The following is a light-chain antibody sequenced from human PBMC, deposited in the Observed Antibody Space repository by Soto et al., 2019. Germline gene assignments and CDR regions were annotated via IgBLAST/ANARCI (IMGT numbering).Light chain of an antibody. V-gene: IGKV4-1*01. CDR3: QQYNSYSWT. CDR1: QSVLYSSNNKNY. Sequence: DIVMTQSPDSLAVSLGERATINCKSSQSVLYSSNNKNYLAWYQQKPGQPPKLLIYWASTRESGVPDRFSGSGSGTEFTLTISSLQPDDFAIYYCQQYNSYSWTFGQGTKVDIK. J-gene: IGKJ1*01. CDR2: WAS.